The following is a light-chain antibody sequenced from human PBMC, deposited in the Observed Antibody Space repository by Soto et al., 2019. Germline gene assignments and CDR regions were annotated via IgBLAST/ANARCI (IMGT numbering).Light chain of an antibody. Sequence: QSALTQPASVSGSPGQSIAISCTGTSSDVGYSNYVSWYQQHPGKAPKLMIFEGSKRPSGVSNRFSGSKSDNRASLTISGLQAEDEADYYCSSYAGSMTLVFGGGTKLTVL. CDR2: EGS. J-gene: IGLJ3*02. CDR3: SSYAGSMTLV. CDR1: SSDVGYSNY. V-gene: IGLV2-23*01.